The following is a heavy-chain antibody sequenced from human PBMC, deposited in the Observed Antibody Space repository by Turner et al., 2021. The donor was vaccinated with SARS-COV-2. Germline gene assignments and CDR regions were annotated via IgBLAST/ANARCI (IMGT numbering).Heavy chain of an antibody. D-gene: IGHD4-17*01. CDR1: GFTFSSYA. Sequence: EVQLLESGGGLVQPGGSLRLSRAASGFTFSSYAMSGVRQAPGKGLEWVSGISDSGGSTYYADSVKGRFTISRDNSKNTLYLQMNSLRAEDTAVYYCAKVASNPGDYFDYWGQGTLVTVSS. V-gene: IGHV3-23*01. CDR3: AKVASNPGDYFDY. CDR2: ISDSGGST. J-gene: IGHJ4*02.